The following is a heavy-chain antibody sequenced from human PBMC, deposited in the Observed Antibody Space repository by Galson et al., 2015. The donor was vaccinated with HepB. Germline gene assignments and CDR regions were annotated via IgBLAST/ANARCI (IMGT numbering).Heavy chain of an antibody. J-gene: IGHJ4*02. V-gene: IGHV3-21*01. D-gene: IGHD2-21*01. CDR1: GFTFSSYT. CDR2: ISSSSSHI. Sequence: SLRLSCAASGFTFSSYTMNWVRQAPGKGLEWVSSISSSSSHIYYADSVKGRFTISRDNAKNSLYLQMNSLRAEDTAVYYCAREKSPPFFVDYWGQGTLVTVSS. CDR3: AREKSPPFFVDY.